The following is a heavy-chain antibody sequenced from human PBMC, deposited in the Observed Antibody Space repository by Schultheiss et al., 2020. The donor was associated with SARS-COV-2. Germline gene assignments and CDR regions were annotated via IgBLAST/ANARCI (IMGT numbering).Heavy chain of an antibody. Sequence: ASVKVSCKASGYTFTDYGISWVRQAPGQGLEWMGWISTYNGDTNYAQKVQGRVTLTTDTSTSTAYMELRSLRSDDTAVYYCARDERWLQFVYFQHWGQGTLVTVSS. CDR2: ISTYNGDT. CDR3: ARDERWLQFVYFQH. CDR1: GYTFTDYG. D-gene: IGHD5-24*01. J-gene: IGHJ1*01. V-gene: IGHV1-18*04.